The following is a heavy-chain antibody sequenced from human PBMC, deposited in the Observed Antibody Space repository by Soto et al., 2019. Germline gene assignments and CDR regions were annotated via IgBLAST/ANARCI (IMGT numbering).Heavy chain of an antibody. CDR1: GGSISSYY. J-gene: IGHJ4*02. Sequence: PSETLSLTCTVSGGSISSYYWSWIRQPPGKGLEWIGYIYYSGSTNYNPSLKSRVTISVDTSKNQFSLKLSSVTAADTAVYYCARGDNWNYAAKDYWGQGTLVTVSS. D-gene: IGHD1-7*01. V-gene: IGHV4-59*01. CDR3: ARGDNWNYAAKDY. CDR2: IYYSGST.